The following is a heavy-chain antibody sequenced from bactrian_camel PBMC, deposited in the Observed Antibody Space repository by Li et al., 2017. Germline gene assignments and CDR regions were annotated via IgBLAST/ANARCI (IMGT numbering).Heavy chain of an antibody. CDR2: VASNGGST. CDR1: GFTFSGYW. Sequence: VQLVESGGGSVQAGGSLRLSCVASGFTFSGYWMYWVRQTPAKGLEWVSGVASNGGSTEYADSIVGRFTVSRDNTNNTVNLMMSSLKPEDTATYYCAANFGPYCSGPYLARRANFLGQGTQVTVS. J-gene: IGHJ4*01. D-gene: IGHD2*01. V-gene: IGHV3S25*01.